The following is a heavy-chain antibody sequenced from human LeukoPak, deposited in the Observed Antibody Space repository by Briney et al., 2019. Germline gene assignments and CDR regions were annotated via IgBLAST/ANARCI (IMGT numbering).Heavy chain of an antibody. D-gene: IGHD2/OR15-2a*01. CDR1: GGSISSYY. CDR3: ARNTQSMAYFDY. J-gene: IGHJ4*02. V-gene: IGHV4-59*01. Sequence: SETLSLTCTVSGGSISSYYWSWIRQPPGKGLEWIGYIYYSGSTNYNPSLKSRVTISVDTSKNQFSLKLSSVTAADTAVYYCARNTQSMAYFDYWGQGTLVTVSS. CDR2: IYYSGST.